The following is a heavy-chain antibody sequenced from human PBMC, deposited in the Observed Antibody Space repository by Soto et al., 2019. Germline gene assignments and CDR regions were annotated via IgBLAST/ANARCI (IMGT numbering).Heavy chain of an antibody. Sequence: PGGSLRLSCAASGFTVSSNYMSWVRQAPGKGLEWVSVIYSGGSTYYADSVKGRFTISRDNSKNTLYLQMSSLRAEDTAVYYCARRLGYCSGGSCYSTYWYFDLWGRGPLVTVSS. CDR2: IYSGGST. V-gene: IGHV3-53*01. CDR1: GFTVSSNY. J-gene: IGHJ2*01. CDR3: ARRLGYCSGGSCYSTYWYFDL. D-gene: IGHD2-15*01.